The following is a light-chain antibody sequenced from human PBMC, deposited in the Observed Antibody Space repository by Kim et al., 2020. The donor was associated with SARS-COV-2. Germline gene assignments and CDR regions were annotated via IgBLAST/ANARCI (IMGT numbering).Light chain of an antibody. Sequence: SPGERATLSCRASQSVRSNLAWYQQKPDQAPRLLIYGASTRATGIPARFSGSGSGTEFTLTISSPQSEDFAVYYCQQYNNWPPWTFGQGTKVDIK. V-gene: IGKV3-15*01. CDR2: GAS. CDR3: QQYNNWPPWT. J-gene: IGKJ1*01. CDR1: QSVRSN.